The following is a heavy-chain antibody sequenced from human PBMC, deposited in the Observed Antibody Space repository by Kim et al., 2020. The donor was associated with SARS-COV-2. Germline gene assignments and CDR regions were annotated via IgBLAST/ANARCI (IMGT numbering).Heavy chain of an antibody. CDR1: GGSISSYY. J-gene: IGHJ4*02. CDR2: IYYSGST. D-gene: IGHD6-19*01. CDR3: ARSGYSSGWYKRYFDY. Sequence: SETLSLTCTVSGGSISSYYWSWIRQPPGKGLEWIGYIYYSGSTNYNPSLKSRVTISVDMSKNQFSLKLSSVTAVDTAVYYCARSGYSSGWYKRYFDYWGQGTLVTVSS. V-gene: IGHV4-59*08.